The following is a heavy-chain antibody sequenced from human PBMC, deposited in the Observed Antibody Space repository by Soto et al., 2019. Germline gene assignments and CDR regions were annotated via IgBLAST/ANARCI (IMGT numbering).Heavy chain of an antibody. CDR3: AVRVPADDNWFDP. CDR1: GFTFTSSA. CDR2: IVVGSGNT. V-gene: IGHV1-58*01. J-gene: IGHJ5*02. D-gene: IGHD2-2*01. Sequence: SVKVSCKASGFTFTSSAVQWVRQARGQRLEWIGWIVVGSGNTNYAQKFQERVTITRDMSTSTAYMELSSLRSEDTAAYYCAVRVPADDNWFDPWGQGTLVTVSS.